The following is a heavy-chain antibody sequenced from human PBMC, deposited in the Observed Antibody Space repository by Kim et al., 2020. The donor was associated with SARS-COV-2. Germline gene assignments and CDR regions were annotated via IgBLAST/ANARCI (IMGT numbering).Heavy chain of an antibody. V-gene: IGHV4-31*03. J-gene: IGHJ3*02. CDR1: GGSISSGGYY. Sequence: SETLSLTCTVSGGSISSGGYYWSWIRQHPGKGLEWIGYIYYSGSTYYNPSLKSRVTISVDTSKNQFSLKLSSVTAADTAVYYCARATTDIVSTIIAFDICGQGTMVTVSS. CDR3: ARATTDIVSTIIAFDI. CDR2: IYYSGST. D-gene: IGHD5-12*01.